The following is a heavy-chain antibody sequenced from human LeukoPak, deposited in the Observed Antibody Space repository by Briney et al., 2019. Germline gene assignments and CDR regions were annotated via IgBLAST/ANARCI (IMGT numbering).Heavy chain of an antibody. D-gene: IGHD6-19*01. CDR3: ARDQGSSGWNYYYYYYMDV. CDR1: GFTFSSHW. J-gene: IGHJ6*03. V-gene: IGHV3-7*01. Sequence: GGSLRLSCATSGFTFSSHWMSWVRQAPGKGLEWVANIKQDGSEKYYVDSVKGRFTISRDNAKNSLYLQMNSLRAEDTAVYYCARDQGSSGWNYYYYYYMDVWGKGTTVTISS. CDR2: IKQDGSEK.